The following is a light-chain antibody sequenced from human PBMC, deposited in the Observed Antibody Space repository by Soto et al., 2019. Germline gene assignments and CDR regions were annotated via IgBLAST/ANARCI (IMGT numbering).Light chain of an antibody. Sequence: EIVMTQSPATLSASPGDSATLSCRASQTISSNLAWYQQRPGQAPRLLIHGASTRATGVPARFRGSGSGTEFTHTISSLQSEDVAVYYCQHYHNWPPQYTFGQGTKLQIK. CDR3: QHYHNWPPQYT. J-gene: IGKJ2*01. CDR2: GAS. CDR1: QTISSN. V-gene: IGKV3-15*01.